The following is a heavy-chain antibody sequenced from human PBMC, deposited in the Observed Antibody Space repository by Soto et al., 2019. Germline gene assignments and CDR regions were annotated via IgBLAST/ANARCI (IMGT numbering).Heavy chain of an antibody. D-gene: IGHD4-17*01. J-gene: IGHJ4*02. CDR2: IYYSGST. Sequence: NLSETLSLTCTVSGGSISSGDYYWSWIRQPPGKGLEWIGYIYYSGSTYYNPSLKSRVTISVDTSKNQFSLKLSSVTAADTAVYYCARGFHGDYSYYFDYWGQGTLVTVSS. CDR3: ARGFHGDYSYYFDY. V-gene: IGHV4-30-4*01. CDR1: GGSISSGDYY.